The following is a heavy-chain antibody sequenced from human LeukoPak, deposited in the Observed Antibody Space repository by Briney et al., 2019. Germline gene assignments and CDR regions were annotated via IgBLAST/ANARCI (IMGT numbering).Heavy chain of an antibody. CDR1: GYSFTSYW. V-gene: IGHV5-51*01. CDR3: ARHWISRKSTTVTTRGPFDY. D-gene: IGHD4-17*01. Sequence: GESLKISCKGSGYSFTSYWIGWVRQMPGKGLEWMGVIYPGDSDTRYSPSFQGQVTISADKSISTAYLQWSSLKASDTAMYYCARHWISRKSTTVTTRGPFDYWGQGTLVTVSS. J-gene: IGHJ4*02. CDR2: IYPGDSDT.